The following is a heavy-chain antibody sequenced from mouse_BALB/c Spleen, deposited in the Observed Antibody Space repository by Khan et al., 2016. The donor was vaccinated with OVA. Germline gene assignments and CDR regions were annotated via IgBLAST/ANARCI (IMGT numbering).Heavy chain of an antibody. CDR1: GLTFSRYG. V-gene: IGHV5-6*01. D-gene: IGHD2-3*01. CDR2: ISSGGSYT. J-gene: IGHJ2*01. CDR3: ARQEGYDEYYFDY. Sequence: VQLKESGGDLMKPGGTLKLSCAASGLTFSRYGMSWVRQTPDKRLEWVASISSGGSYTYYPDNMKGRFTISRDNAKNTLYLQMNSLKSEDTAIYYCARQEGYDEYYFDYWGQGTTLTVSS.